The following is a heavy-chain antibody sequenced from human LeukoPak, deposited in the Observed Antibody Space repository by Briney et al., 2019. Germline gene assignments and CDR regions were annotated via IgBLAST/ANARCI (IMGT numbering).Heavy chain of an antibody. J-gene: IGHJ2*01. CDR2: INPNSGGT. V-gene: IGHV1-2*02. D-gene: IGHD2-15*01. CDR1: GYTFTGYY. CDR3: ARDLYCSGGSCYGWYFDL. Sequence: RASVKVSCKASGYTFTGYYMHWVRQAPGQGLEWMGWINPNSGGTNYAQKFQGGVTMTGDTSISTAYMELSRLRSDDTAVYYCARDLYCSGGSCYGWYFDLWGRGTLVTVSS.